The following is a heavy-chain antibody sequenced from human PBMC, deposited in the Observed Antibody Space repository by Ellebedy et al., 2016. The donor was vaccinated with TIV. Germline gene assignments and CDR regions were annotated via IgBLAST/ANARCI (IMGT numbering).Heavy chain of an antibody. CDR1: GFSFSSYG. J-gene: IGHJ4*02. Sequence: PGGSLRLSCAASGFSFSSYGMHWVRHAPGKGLEWVAAMWYGESNKYYADSVKGRFTVSRDNFKNILSLQMNSLRADDTAVYYCAREDSISGSGDQYFDYWGQGALVTVSS. CDR2: MWYGESNK. D-gene: IGHD2-21*02. CDR3: AREDSISGSGDQYFDY. V-gene: IGHV3-33*01.